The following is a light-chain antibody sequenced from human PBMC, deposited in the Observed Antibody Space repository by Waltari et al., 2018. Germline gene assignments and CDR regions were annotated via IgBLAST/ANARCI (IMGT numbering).Light chain of an antibody. J-gene: IGLJ3*02. CDR3: ATWDDSLSAWV. Sequence: QSVLTQPPSASGTPGQRVTVSCSGSSSNIGSTYVYWYQQLPGTAPRLLIYRNNQRPAGGPDRFSGSKSVTSASLAISGLRSEDEADYYCATWDDSLSAWVFGGGTKLTVL. V-gene: IGLV1-47*01. CDR1: SSNIGSTY. CDR2: RNN.